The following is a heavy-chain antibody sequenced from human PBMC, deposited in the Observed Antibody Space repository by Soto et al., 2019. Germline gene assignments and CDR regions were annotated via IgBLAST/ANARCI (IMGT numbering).Heavy chain of an antibody. CDR1: GGSISSGGYY. CDR2: IYYSGST. J-gene: IGHJ3*02. Sequence: QVQLQESGPGLVKPSQTLSLTCTVSGGSISSGGYYWSWIRQHPGKGLEWFGYIYYSGSTSYNPSLKSRVTISVDTSKNQFSLKLSSVTAADTAVYYCARDTYYYDSSGPPVDAFDIWGQGTMVTVSS. V-gene: IGHV4-31*03. CDR3: ARDTYYYDSSGPPVDAFDI. D-gene: IGHD3-22*01.